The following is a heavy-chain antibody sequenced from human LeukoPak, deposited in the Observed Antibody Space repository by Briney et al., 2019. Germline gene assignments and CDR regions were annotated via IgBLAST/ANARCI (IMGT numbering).Heavy chain of an antibody. J-gene: IGHJ4*02. CDR3: ARRPEPRSVAGDY. V-gene: IGHV1-69*01. CDR2: IIPIFGTA. Sequence: SVKVSCKASGGTFSSYAISWVRQAPGQGLEWMGGIIPIFGTANYAQKFQGRVTITADESTSTAYMELSSLRSEDTAVYYCARRPEPRSVAGDYWGQGTLVTVSS. CDR1: GGTFSSYA. D-gene: IGHD6-19*01.